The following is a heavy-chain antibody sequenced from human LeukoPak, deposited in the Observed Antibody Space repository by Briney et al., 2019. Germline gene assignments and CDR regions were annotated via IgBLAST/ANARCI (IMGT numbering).Heavy chain of an antibody. Sequence: GGSLRLSCAASGFTFSSYTMSWVRQAPGKGLEWVAVIWYDGSNKYYVDSVKGRFTISRDNSKNTLYLQMNSLRAEDTAVYYCARELYCSSTSCLYYYYYYGMDVWGQGTTVTVSS. V-gene: IGHV3-33*08. CDR3: ARELYCSSTSCLYYYYYYGMDV. CDR2: IWYDGSNK. CDR1: GFTFSSYT. J-gene: IGHJ6*02. D-gene: IGHD2-2*01.